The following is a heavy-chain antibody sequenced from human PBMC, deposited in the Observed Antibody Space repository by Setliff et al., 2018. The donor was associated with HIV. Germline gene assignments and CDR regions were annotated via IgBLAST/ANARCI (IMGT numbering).Heavy chain of an antibody. CDR1: GGSSSGYY. Sequence: SETLSLTCAVYGGSSSGYYWTWIRQPPGKGLEWIGEITHSGSTNYNPSLETRVTISVDTSKNQFSLKLSSVTAADTAVYYCAKGVAGLQYYYYYMDVWGKGTTVTVSS. V-gene: IGHV4-34*01. D-gene: IGHD6-19*01. CDR2: ITHSGST. CDR3: AKGVAGLQYYYYYMDV. J-gene: IGHJ6*03.